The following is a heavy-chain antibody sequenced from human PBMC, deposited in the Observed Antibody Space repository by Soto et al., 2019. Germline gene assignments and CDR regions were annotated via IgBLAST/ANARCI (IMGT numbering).Heavy chain of an antibody. Sequence: ASVKVSCKASGYTFTGYYMHWVRQAPGQGLEWMGWINPNSDGTNYAQKFQGWVTMTRDTSISTAYMELSRLRSDDTAVYYCATSGAATTPLDYWGQGTLVTVSS. J-gene: IGHJ4*02. V-gene: IGHV1-2*04. CDR2: INPNSDGT. CDR3: ATSGAATTPLDY. D-gene: IGHD5-12*01. CDR1: GYTFTGYY.